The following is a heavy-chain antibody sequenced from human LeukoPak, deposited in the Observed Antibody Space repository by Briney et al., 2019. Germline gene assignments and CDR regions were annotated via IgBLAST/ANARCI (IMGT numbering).Heavy chain of an antibody. Sequence: GGSLRLSCAASGFTFDDYAMHWVRQAPGKGLEWVSGISWNSGSIGYADSVKGRFTISRDNAKNSLYLQVNSLRAEDTALYYCAKGHDFWSGYYHGGDWFDPWGQGTLVTVSS. CDR1: GFTFDDYA. CDR2: ISWNSGSI. J-gene: IGHJ5*02. D-gene: IGHD3-3*01. CDR3: AKGHDFWSGYYHGGDWFDP. V-gene: IGHV3-9*01.